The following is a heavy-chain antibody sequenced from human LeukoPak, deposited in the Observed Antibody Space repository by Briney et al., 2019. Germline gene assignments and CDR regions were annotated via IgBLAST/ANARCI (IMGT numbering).Heavy chain of an antibody. J-gene: IGHJ5*02. CDR3: ARFSSGWYNYWFDP. V-gene: IGHV4-38-2*01. D-gene: IGHD6-19*01. CDR2: IYHSGST. CDR1: GYSISSGYY. Sequence: PSETLSLTCAASGYSISSGYYWGWIRQPPGKGLEWIGSIYHSGSTYYNPSLKSRVTISVDTSKNQFSLKLSSVTAADTAVYYCARFSSGWYNYWFDPWGQGTLVTVSS.